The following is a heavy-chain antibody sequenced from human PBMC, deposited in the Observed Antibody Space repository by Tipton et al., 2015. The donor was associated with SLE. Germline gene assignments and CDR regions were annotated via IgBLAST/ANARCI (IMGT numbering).Heavy chain of an antibody. CDR2: INSDGSST. Sequence: LSLTCAASGFTFSSYWMHWVRQAPGKGLVWVSRINSDGSSTSYADSVKGRFTISRDNAKNTLYLQMNSLRAEDTAVYYCARDRSYYYYYYMDVWGKGTTVTVSS. J-gene: IGHJ6*03. V-gene: IGHV3-74*01. CDR3: ARDRSYYYYYYMDV. CDR1: GFTFSSYW.